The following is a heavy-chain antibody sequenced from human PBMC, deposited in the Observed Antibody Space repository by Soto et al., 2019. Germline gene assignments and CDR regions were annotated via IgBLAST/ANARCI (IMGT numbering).Heavy chain of an antibody. V-gene: IGHV1-18*01. D-gene: IGHD4-17*01. CDR3: ARDRISYGDYGLRYYYGMDV. CDR1: GYTFTSYG. J-gene: IGHJ6*02. Sequence: ASVKVSCKASGYTFTSYGISWVRQAPGQGLEWMGWISAYNGNTNYAQKLQGRVTMTTDTSTSTAYMELRSLRSDDTAVYYRARDRISYGDYGLRYYYGMDVWGQGTTVTVSS. CDR2: ISAYNGNT.